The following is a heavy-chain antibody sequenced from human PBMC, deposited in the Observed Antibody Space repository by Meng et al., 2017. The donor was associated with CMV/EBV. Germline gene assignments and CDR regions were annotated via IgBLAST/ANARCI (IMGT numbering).Heavy chain of an antibody. D-gene: IGHD6-13*01. V-gene: IGHV3-23*03. J-gene: IGHJ4*02. CDR2: IYRGGVST. CDR1: GFTFSNFD. CDR3: AKLAGSSWYGSYFDY. Sequence: LSLTCAASGFTFSNFDMSWVRQAPGKGLEWVSFIYRGGVSTYYADSVRGRFTISRDNSKNALYLQMNSLRAEDTAVYYCAKLAGSSWYGSYFDYWGQGTLVTVSS.